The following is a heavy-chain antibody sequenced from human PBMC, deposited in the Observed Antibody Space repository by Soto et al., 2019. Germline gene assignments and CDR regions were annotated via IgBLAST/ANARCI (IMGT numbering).Heavy chain of an antibody. Sequence: QVQLQQWGAGLLKPSETLSLTCGVYGGSYSLYYWSWVRQPPGKGLEWIGEINHSGSTNYNPSLKSRVTIPVDTSKNQCSLNLNSVTAADTAVYSCVAASSWPDGLYWGQGTQVTVSS. V-gene: IGHV4-34*01. D-gene: IGHD2-15*01. CDR3: VAASSWPDGLY. J-gene: IGHJ4*02. CDR2: INHSGST. CDR1: GGSYSLYY.